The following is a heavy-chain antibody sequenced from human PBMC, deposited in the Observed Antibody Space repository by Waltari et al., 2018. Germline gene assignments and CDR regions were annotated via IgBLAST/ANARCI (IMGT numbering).Heavy chain of an antibody. J-gene: IGHJ6*02. CDR2: IIPVFGTA. Sequence: QVQLVQSGAEVKKPGSSVKVSGKASGGSFSSYSINWVRQAPGQGLEWMGVIIPVFGTANYAQKFQDRLAITADESTSTAYMELSSLRSEDTAAYYCTTSSYCGTTTCYQYYGMDVCGQGTTVTVSS. CDR1: GGSFSSYS. V-gene: IGHV1-69*12. CDR3: TTSSYCGTTTCYQYYGMDV. D-gene: IGHD2-2*01.